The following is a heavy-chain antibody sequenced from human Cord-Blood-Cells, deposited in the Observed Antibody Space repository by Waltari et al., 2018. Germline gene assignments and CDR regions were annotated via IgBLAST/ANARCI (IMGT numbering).Heavy chain of an antibody. CDR2: IYYSGNT. J-gene: IGHJ3*02. Sequence: QVQLQESGPGLVKPSETLSLTCTVSGGSIRSYYWSWIRQPPGKGLEWIGYIYYSGNTNYNPSLKSRVTISVDTSKNQFSLKLSSVTAADTAVYYCARDFQRYGIVGATGAFDIWGQGTMVTVSS. CDR3: ARDFQRYGIVGATGAFDI. D-gene: IGHD1-26*01. V-gene: IGHV4-59*01. CDR1: GGSIRSYY.